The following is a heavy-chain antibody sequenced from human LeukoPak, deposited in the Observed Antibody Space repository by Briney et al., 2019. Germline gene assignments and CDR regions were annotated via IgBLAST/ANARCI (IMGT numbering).Heavy chain of an antibody. D-gene: IGHD6-19*01. J-gene: IGHJ4*02. Sequence: GGSLRLSCAASGFTFSSYSMNWVRQAPGKGGEGGSSISSSSSYIYYADSVKGRFTISRDNAKNSLYLQMNSLRAEDTAVYYCARQMVAGTGVDYWGQGTLVTVSS. CDR3: ARQMVAGTGVDY. CDR1: GFTFSSYS. CDR2: ISSSSSYI. V-gene: IGHV3-21*01.